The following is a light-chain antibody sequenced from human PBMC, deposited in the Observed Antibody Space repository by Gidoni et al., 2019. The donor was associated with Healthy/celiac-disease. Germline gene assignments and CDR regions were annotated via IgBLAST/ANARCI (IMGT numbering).Light chain of an antibody. J-gene: IGKJ1*01. Sequence: DIQMTQSPSSLSASVGDRVTITCRASQSISSYLNWYQQKPGKAPKLLIYAASSLQIGVPSRFSGSGSGTDFTITLSSLQHEDFATYYCQQSYSTLGTCGQGTKVEIK. CDR1: QSISSY. CDR2: AAS. CDR3: QQSYSTLGT. V-gene: IGKV1-39*01.